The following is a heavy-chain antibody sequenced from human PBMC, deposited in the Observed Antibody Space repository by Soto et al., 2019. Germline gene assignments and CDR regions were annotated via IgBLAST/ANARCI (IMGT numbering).Heavy chain of an antibody. V-gene: IGHV1-69*12. CDR3: ARDKTGTNYYNGLDV. CDR1: GGTFNTYA. CDR2: IIPIFNTP. Sequence: QVQLVQSGAEVKKPGSSVKVSCKASGGTFNTYAISWVRQAPGQGLEWMGGIIPIFNTPNYAQRFQGRVTITADESTSTAYMELSSLRSEDTALYYCARDKTGTNYYNGLDVWGQGTTVTVS. J-gene: IGHJ6*02. D-gene: IGHD1-1*01.